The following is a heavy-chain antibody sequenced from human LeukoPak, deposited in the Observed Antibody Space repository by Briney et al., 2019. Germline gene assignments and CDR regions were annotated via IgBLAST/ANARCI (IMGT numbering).Heavy chain of an antibody. CDR2: ISSSSSTI. CDR1: GFTFSSHS. V-gene: IGHV3-48*01. Sequence: GGSLRLSCAASGFTFSSHSMNWVRQAPGKGLEWVSYISSSSSTIYYADSVKGRFTISRDNAKNSLYLQMNSLRAEDTAVYYCARDAAYYYDSSGSEFDYWGQGTLVTVSS. J-gene: IGHJ4*02. D-gene: IGHD3-22*01. CDR3: ARDAAYYYDSSGSEFDY.